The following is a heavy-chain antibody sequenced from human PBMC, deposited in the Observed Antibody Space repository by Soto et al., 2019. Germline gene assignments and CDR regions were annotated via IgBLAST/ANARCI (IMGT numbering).Heavy chain of an antibody. CDR1: GFTISNAW. Sequence: EVQLVESGGGLVKPGGSLRLSCAASGFTISNAWMSWVRQAPGKGLEWVGRIKSKTDGGTTDYAAPVKGRFTISRDDSKNTVYVQMKSLKTEDTAVYYCTTDSIVVLVAARLGFDPWGQGTLVTVSS. D-gene: IGHD2-15*01. V-gene: IGHV3-15*01. CDR3: TTDSIVVLVAARLGFDP. J-gene: IGHJ5*02. CDR2: IKSKTDGGTT.